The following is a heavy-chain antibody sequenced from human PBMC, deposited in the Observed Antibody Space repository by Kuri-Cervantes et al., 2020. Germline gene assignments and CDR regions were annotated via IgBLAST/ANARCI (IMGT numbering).Heavy chain of an antibody. CDR1: GFTFSSYA. J-gene: IGHJ5*02. CDR3: ARDGHYYGSGSPFDP. CDR2: ISYDGSNK. Sequence: GESLKISCAASGFTFSSYAMHWARQAPGKGLEWVAVISYDGSNKYYADSVKGRFTISRDNSKNTLYLQMNSLRAEDTAVYYCARDGHYYGSGSPFDPWGQGTLVTVSS. V-gene: IGHV3-30-3*01. D-gene: IGHD3-10*01.